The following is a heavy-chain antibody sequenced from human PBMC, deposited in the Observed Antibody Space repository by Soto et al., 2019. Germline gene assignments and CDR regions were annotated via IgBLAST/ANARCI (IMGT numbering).Heavy chain of an antibody. D-gene: IGHD5-18*01. J-gene: IGHJ4*02. CDR2: ISSSSSYI. CDR1: GFTFSSYS. CDR3: ARDRGGLSYGYVDY. Sequence: EVQLVESGGGLVKPGGSLRLSCAASGFTFSSYSMNWVRQAPGKGLEWVSSISSSSSYIYYADSVKGRFTISRDNAKNLLYLQMNSLRAEDTAVYYCARDRGGLSYGYVDYWGQGTLVTVSS. V-gene: IGHV3-21*01.